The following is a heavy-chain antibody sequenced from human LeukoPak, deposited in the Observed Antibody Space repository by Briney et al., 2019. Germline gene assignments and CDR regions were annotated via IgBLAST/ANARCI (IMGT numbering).Heavy chain of an antibody. CDR3: ARDPSPFYSGSYLGFDP. Sequence: PGGSLRLSCAASGFTFSSYGMSWIRQPPGKGLEWIGYIYYSGSTNYKPSLKSRVTISVETSKNQFSLKLSSVTAADTAVYYCARDPSPFYSGSYLGFDPWGQGTLVTVSS. CDR1: GFTFSSYG. CDR2: IYYSGST. V-gene: IGHV4-59*01. J-gene: IGHJ5*02. D-gene: IGHD1-26*01.